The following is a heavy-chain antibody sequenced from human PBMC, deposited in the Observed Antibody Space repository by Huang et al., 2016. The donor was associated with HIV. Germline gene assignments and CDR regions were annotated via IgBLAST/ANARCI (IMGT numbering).Heavy chain of an antibody. D-gene: IGHD6-13*01. CDR3: ARHERQLAVDF. V-gene: IGHV4-39*01. J-gene: IGHJ4*02. CDR1: GGSISSSTYY. Sequence: QLQLQESGPGLAKPSETLSLTCTVSGGSISSSTYYWGWIRQPPGKGLEWIGTIHHSGRTNHKPSLKSRITISRDASRNQFSLTLSSVTAADTAVYYCARHERQLAVDFWGQGTLVTVSP. CDR2: IHHSGRT.